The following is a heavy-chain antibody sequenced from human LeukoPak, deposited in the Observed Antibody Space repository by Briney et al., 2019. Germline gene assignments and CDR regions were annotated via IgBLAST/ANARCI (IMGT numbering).Heavy chain of an antibody. CDR1: GYTFTGYY. Sequence: ASVKVSCKASGYTFTGYYMHWVRQAPGQGLDWMGWINPNSGGTNYAQKFQGRVTMTRDTSISTAYMELSRLRSDDTAVYYCARLHYCSSTSCPSIDYWGQGTLVTVSS. V-gene: IGHV1-2*02. D-gene: IGHD2-2*01. J-gene: IGHJ4*02. CDR3: ARLHYCSSTSCPSIDY. CDR2: INPNSGGT.